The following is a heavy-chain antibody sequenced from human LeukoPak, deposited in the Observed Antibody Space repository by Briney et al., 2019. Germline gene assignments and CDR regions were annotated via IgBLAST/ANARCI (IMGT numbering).Heavy chain of an antibody. CDR1: GFTFSIYA. CDR3: ARDFIVGVSTLGFDL. D-gene: IGHD1-26*01. CDR2: ISSSSSYI. V-gene: IGHV3-21*01. Sequence: PGGSLRLSCAASGFTFSIYAMSWVRQAPGKGLEWVSSISSSSSYIYYADSVKGRFTISRDNAKNSLYLQMNSLKAEDTAVYYCARDFIVGVSTLGFDLWGQGAMVTVSS. J-gene: IGHJ3*01.